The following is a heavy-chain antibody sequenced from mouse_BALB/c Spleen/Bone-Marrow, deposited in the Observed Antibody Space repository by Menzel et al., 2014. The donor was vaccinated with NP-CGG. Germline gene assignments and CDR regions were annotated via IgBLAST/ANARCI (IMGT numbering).Heavy chain of an antibody. J-gene: IGHJ4*01. CDR1: GYTFTDYA. CDR2: ISTYSGNT. CDR3: ARSYYGSSYPMDY. Sequence: VQLQESGPELVRPGVSVKISCKGSGYTFTDYAMHWVKQSHAKSLEWVGVISTYSGNTNYNQKFKGKATMTVDKSSSTAYMELARLTSEDSAIYYCARSYYGSSYPMDYWGQGTSVTVSS. D-gene: IGHD1-1*01. V-gene: IGHV1-67*01.